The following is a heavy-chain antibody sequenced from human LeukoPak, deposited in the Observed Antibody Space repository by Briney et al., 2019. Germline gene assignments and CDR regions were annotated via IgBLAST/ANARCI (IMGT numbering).Heavy chain of an antibody. J-gene: IGHJ4*02. CDR3: ARGRIQLWSSLFDY. Sequence: PGGSLRLSCAASGFTFSSYAMHWVRQAPGKGLEWVAVISYDGSNKYYADSVKGRFTISRDNSKNTLYLQMNSLRAEDTAVYYCARGRIQLWSSLFDYWGQGTLVTVSS. V-gene: IGHV3-30*04. CDR2: ISYDGSNK. D-gene: IGHD5-18*01. CDR1: GFTFSSYA.